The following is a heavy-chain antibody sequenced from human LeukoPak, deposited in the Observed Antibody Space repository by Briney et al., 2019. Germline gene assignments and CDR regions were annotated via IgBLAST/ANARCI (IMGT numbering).Heavy chain of an antibody. CDR1: GFTFSGNW. CDR3: ARDRYSSGWGD. D-gene: IGHD6-19*01. CDR2: IYYTGST. V-gene: IGHV4-59*01. Sequence: GSLRLPCAASGFTFSGNWMHWVRQAPGKGLEWIGYIYYTGSTNYNPSLKSRVTISVDTSKKQFSLKLRSVTAADTAVYYCARDRYSSGWGDWGQGTLVTVSS. J-gene: IGHJ4*02.